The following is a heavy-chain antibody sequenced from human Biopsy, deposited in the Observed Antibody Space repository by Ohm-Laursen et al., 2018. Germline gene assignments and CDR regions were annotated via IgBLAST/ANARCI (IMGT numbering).Heavy chain of an antibody. V-gene: IGHV3-53*01. D-gene: IGHD5-18*01. CDR1: GFSVNDNY. J-gene: IGHJ4*02. CDR2: IYGDGRT. Sequence: GSLRPSCTASGFSVNDNYMSWVRQAPGKGLEWVSFIYGDGRTFYAGSVKDRFTLSRDTSNNLMFLQMDSLRADDTAVYYCARGGIVSVHSYGRMGLFYFDSWGQGVLVTVAS. CDR3: ARGGIVSVHSYGRMGLFYFDS.